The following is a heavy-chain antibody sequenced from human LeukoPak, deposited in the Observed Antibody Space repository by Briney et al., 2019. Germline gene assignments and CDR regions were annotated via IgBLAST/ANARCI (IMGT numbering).Heavy chain of an antibody. J-gene: IGHJ4*02. Sequence: GGSLRLSCAASGFTFSSYSMNWVRQAPGKGLEWVSSISSSSSYIYYADSVKGRFTISRDNAKNSLYLQMNSLRAEDTAVYYCARDPDRIAALFFDYWGQGTLVTVSS. V-gene: IGHV3-21*01. CDR3: ARDPDRIAALFFDY. D-gene: IGHD6-6*01. CDR2: ISSSSSYI. CDR1: GFTFSSYS.